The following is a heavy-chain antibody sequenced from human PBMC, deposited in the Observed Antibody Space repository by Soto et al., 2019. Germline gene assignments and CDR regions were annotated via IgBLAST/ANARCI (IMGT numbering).Heavy chain of an antibody. V-gene: IGHV3-53*01. CDR1: GFTVSSNY. CDR3: GREHPDGGVGATPGGMDV. D-gene: IGHD1-26*01. J-gene: IGHJ6*02. Sequence: GGSLRLSCAASGFTVSSNYMSWVRQAPGKGLEWVSVIYSGGSTYYADSVKGRFTISRDNSKNTLYLQMNSLRAEDTAVYYCGREHPDGGVGATPGGMDVWGQGTTVTVSS. CDR2: IYSGGST.